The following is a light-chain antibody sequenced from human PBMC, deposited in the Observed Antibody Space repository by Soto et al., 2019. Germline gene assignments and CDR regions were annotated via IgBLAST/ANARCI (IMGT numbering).Light chain of an antibody. CDR2: GAS. J-gene: IGKJ1*01. Sequence: EIVLTQSPGTLSLSPGERATLSCRASQSVSSSFLAWYQQKPGQAPRLLIYGASIRATGIPDRFSGSGSGTDFILTISRLEPEDFAVYYCQQYGSSPPWTFGQGTKVEIK. V-gene: IGKV3-20*01. CDR1: QSVSSSF. CDR3: QQYGSSPPWT.